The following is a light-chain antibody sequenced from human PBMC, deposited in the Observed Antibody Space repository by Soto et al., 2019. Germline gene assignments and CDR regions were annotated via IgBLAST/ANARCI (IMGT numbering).Light chain of an antibody. CDR2: GAS. V-gene: IGKV3-20*01. J-gene: IGKJ2*01. Sequence: ELVLTQSPGTLSLSPGERATLSCRASQSVTSSYLVWYQQKLGQAPRLLIYGASSRATGIPDRFSGRGSGTDCTLTSSRLEPEDFAVYYCQQYGSSYAFGQGTKVESK. CDR3: QQYGSSYA. CDR1: QSVTSSY.